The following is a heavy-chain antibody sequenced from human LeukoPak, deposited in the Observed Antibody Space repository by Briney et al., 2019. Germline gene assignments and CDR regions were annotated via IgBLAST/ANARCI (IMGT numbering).Heavy chain of an antibody. V-gene: IGHV4-59*01. J-gene: IGHJ5*02. D-gene: IGHD3-22*01. CDR3: ARAKGYYDSSGYNWFDP. CDR2: IYYSGST. Sequence: SETLSLTSTVSGGSISSYYWSWIRQPPGKGLEWIGYIYYSGSTNYNPSLKSRVTISVDTSKNQFSLKLSSVTAADTAVYYCARAKGYYDSSGYNWFDPWGQGTLVTVSS. CDR1: GGSISSYY.